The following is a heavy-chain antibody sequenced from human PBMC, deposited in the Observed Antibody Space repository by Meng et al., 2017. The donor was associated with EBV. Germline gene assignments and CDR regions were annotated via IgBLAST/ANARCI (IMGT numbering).Heavy chain of an antibody. D-gene: IGHD5-12*01. V-gene: IGHV1-18*01. J-gene: IGHJ5*02. Sequence: QVQLGQFGAEGKKPGASVKGSCKASGYTFTSYGISWVRQAPGQGLEWMGWISAYNGNTNYAQKLQGRVTMTTDTSTSTAYMELRSLRSDDTAVYYCARETSGYDFNWFDPWGQGTLVTVSS. CDR1: GYTFTSYG. CDR2: ISAYNGNT. CDR3: ARETSGYDFNWFDP.